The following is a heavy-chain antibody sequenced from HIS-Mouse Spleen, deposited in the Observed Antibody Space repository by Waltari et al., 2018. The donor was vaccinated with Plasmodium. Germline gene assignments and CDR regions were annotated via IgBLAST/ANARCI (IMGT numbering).Heavy chain of an antibody. CDR3: AKELGGYSYGDY. CDR2: ISYDGSNK. Sequence: QVQLVESGGGVVQPGRSLRLSCAASGFTFSSYGMHWVRQAPGKGLEWVAVISYDGSNKYYADSVKGRFTISRDNSKNTLYLQMNSLRAEDTAVYYCAKELGGYSYGDYWGQGTLVTVSS. V-gene: IGHV3-30*18. J-gene: IGHJ4*02. CDR1: GFTFSSYG. D-gene: IGHD5-18*01.